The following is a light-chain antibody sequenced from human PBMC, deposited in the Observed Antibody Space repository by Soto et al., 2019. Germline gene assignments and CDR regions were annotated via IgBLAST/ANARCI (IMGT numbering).Light chain of an antibody. CDR2: EVS. Sequence: QSALTQPASVSGSPGQSITISCTGTSSDVGGYNYVSWYQQHPGKAPKLLIYEVSNRPSGVSNRFSGSTSGNTASLTISGLQAEDEADYYCSSYTSRSIDYVFGTGTKLTVL. V-gene: IGLV2-14*01. CDR1: SSDVGGYNY. CDR3: SSYTSRSIDYV. J-gene: IGLJ1*01.